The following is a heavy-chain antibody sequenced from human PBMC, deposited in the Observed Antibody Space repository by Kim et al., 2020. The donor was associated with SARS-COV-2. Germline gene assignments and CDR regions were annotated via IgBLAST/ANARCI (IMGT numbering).Heavy chain of an antibody. J-gene: IGHJ4*02. Sequence: GESLRLSCAASGFTFSSSWMHWVRQAPGKGLVWVSRINSDGSSTSYADSVKGRFTISRDNAKNTLYLQMNSLRAEDTAVYYCARVGHLGADYWGAQLYYFDYWGQGTLVTVSS. CDR2: INSDGSST. D-gene: IGHD7-27*01. CDR3: ARVGHLGADYWGAQLYYFDY. CDR1: GFTFSSSW. V-gene: IGHV3-74*01.